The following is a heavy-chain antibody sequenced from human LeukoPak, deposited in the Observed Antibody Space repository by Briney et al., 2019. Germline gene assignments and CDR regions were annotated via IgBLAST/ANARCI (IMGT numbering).Heavy chain of an antibody. CDR1: GGSISSYY. CDR3: ARDRGGPFDY. D-gene: IGHD3-10*01. J-gene: IGHJ4*02. Sequence: SETLSPTCTVSGGSISSYYWSWIRQPPGKGLEWIWYIYYSGSTNYNPSLKSRVTISVDTSKNQFSLKLSSVTAADTAVYYCARDRGGPFDYWGQGTLVTVSS. CDR2: IYYSGST. V-gene: IGHV4-59*01.